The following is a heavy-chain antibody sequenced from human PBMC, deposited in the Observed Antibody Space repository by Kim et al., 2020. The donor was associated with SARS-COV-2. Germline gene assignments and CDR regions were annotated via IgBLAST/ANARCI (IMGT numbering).Heavy chain of an antibody. CDR3: ARQVYYYGSGSYYRYFDY. D-gene: IGHD3-10*01. CDR2: IYYSGST. J-gene: IGHJ4*02. CDR1: GGSISSYY. V-gene: IGHV4-59*01. Sequence: SETLSLTCTVSGGSISSYYWSWIRQPPGKGLEWIGYIYYSGSTNYNPSLKSRVTISVDTSKNQFSLMLSSVTAADTAVYYCARQVYYYGSGSYYRYFDYWGQGTLVTVSS.